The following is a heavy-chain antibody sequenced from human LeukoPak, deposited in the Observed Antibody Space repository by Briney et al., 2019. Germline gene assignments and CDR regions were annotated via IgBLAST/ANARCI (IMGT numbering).Heavy chain of an antibody. Sequence: GGSLRLSCAVSGFTFDDYAMSWGRQVPGKGLEWVSGINWNGDSTDYADSVKGRFTISRDSAKNSLHLQMNSLRAEDTALYYCARARYSSTWYQDGFFFDYWGQGILVTVSS. D-gene: IGHD6-13*01. V-gene: IGHV3-20*04. CDR3: ARARYSSTWYQDGFFFDY. CDR1: GFTFDDYA. CDR2: INWNGDST. J-gene: IGHJ4*02.